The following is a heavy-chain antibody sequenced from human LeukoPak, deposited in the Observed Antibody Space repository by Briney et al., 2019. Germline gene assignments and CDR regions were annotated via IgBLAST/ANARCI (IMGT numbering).Heavy chain of an antibody. Sequence: PSETLSLTCIVSGDSISSITSFDYYWGWVRQSPGKGLEWIGSIYYSGSTYYNPSLKSRVTISVDASKNQFSLKLSSVTAADTAVYYCARREQQLGWFDPWGQGTLVTVSS. CDR1: GDSISSITSFDYY. CDR2: IYYSGST. J-gene: IGHJ5*02. CDR3: ARREQQLGWFDP. D-gene: IGHD6-13*01. V-gene: IGHV4-39*01.